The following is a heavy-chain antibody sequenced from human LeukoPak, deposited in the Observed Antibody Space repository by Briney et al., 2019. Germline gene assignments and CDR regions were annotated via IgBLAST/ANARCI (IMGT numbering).Heavy chain of an antibody. CDR3: ARSANPGVHDFDP. CDR1: GFTFSDYY. J-gene: IGHJ5*02. Sequence: MAGGSLRLSCAASGFTFSDYYMSWIRQAPGKGLEWVSYISSSGSTIYYADSVKGRFTISRDNAKNSLYLQMISLTDEDTAVYYCARSANPGVHDFDPWGQETLVTVSS. D-gene: IGHD6-6*01. V-gene: IGHV3-11*04. CDR2: ISSSGSTI.